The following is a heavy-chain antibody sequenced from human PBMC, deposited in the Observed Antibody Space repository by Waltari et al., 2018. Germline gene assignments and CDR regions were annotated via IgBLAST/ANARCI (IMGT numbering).Heavy chain of an antibody. Sequence: QVQLQQWGAGLLKPSETLSLTCAVYGGSFSGYYWSWIRQPPGKGLEWIGEINHSGSTNYNPSLKSRVTISVDTSKNQFSLKLSSVTAADTDVYYCARGLSIAAALYYYYYMDVWGKGTTVTVSS. CDR3: ARGLSIAAALYYYYYMDV. D-gene: IGHD6-13*01. CDR2: INHSGST. CDR1: GGSFSGYY. J-gene: IGHJ6*03. V-gene: IGHV4-34*01.